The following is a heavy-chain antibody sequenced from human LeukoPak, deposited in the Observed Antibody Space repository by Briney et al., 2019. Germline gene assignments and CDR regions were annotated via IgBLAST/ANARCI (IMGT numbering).Heavy chain of an antibody. Sequence: GGSLRLPCAASGFTFSSYSMNWVRQAPGKGLEWVANIKQDGSEKYYVDSVKGRFTISRDNAKNSLCLQMNSLRAEDTAVYYCARVARDSSGYYYFDYWGQGTLVTVSS. J-gene: IGHJ4*02. D-gene: IGHD3-22*01. CDR1: GFTFSSYS. V-gene: IGHV3-7*01. CDR2: IKQDGSEK. CDR3: ARVARDSSGYYYFDY.